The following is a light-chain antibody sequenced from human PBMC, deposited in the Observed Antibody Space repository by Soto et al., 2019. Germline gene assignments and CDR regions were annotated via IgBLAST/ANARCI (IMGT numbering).Light chain of an antibody. CDR3: QQRSNWPLT. V-gene: IGKV3-11*01. Sequence: EIVLTQSPATLSLSPGERATLSCRASQSVSSYLAWYQQKPGQAPRLLIYDASNRATGIPARFSGSGSGTDFATTISSLEPEDVAVYYCQQRSNWPLTFGGGTKVEIK. CDR2: DAS. J-gene: IGKJ4*02. CDR1: QSVSSY.